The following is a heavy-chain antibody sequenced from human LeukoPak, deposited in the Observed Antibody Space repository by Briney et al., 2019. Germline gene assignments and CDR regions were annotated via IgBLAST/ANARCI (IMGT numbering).Heavy chain of an antibody. D-gene: IGHD3-3*01. CDR3: AREARDYDFWSGYYTVEKFDP. V-gene: IGHV4-59*12. CDR2: IYYSGST. CDR1: GGSISSYY. Sequence: SETLSLTCTVSGGSISSYYWSWIRQPPGKGLDWIGYIYYSGSTNYNPSLKSRVTISVDTSKNQFSLKLSSVTAADTAVYYCAREARDYDFWSGYYTVEKFDPWGQGTLVTVSS. J-gene: IGHJ5*02.